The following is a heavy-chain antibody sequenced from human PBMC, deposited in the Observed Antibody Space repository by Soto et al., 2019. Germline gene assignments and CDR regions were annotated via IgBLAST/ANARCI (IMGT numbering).Heavy chain of an antibody. CDR1: GGTFSSYA. CDR2: IIPIVGTA. V-gene: IGHV1-69*01. D-gene: IGHD1-1*01. CDR3: AVSTTRSDPKSHLYYFDY. J-gene: IGHJ4*02. Sequence: QVRLVQSGAEVKKPGSSVKVSCKASGGTFSSYAISWVRQAPGQGLEWMGGIIPIVGTANYAQKCQGRVRITADESTSTAYMEMTSLRNEDTAVYYCAVSTTRSDPKSHLYYFDYWGQGNLVTVTS.